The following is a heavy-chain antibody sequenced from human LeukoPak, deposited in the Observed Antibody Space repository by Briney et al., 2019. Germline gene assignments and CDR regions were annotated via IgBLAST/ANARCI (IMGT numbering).Heavy chain of an antibody. D-gene: IGHD6-13*01. J-gene: IGHJ4*02. CDR3: ARGPLDSSSYPSRFDY. CDR1: GGTFSSYA. V-gene: IGHV1-69*13. CDR2: ITPIFGTA. Sequence: GASVKVSCKASGGTFSSYAISWVRQAPGQGLEWMGGITPIFGTANYAQKFQGRVTITADESTSTAYMELSSLRSEDTAVYYCARGPLDSSSYPSRFDYWGQGTLVTVSS.